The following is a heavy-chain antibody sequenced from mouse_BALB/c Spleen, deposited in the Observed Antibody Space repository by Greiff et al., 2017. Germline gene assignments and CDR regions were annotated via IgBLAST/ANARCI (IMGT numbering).Heavy chain of an antibody. CDR3: ARTVVAKYYYAMDY. D-gene: IGHD1-1*01. J-gene: IGHJ4*01. Sequence: EVHLVESGGGLVKLGGSLKLSCAASGFTFSSYYMSWVRQTPEKRLELVAAINSNGGSTYYPDTVKGRFTISRDNAKNTLYLQMSSLKSEDTALYYWARTVVAKYYYAMDYWGQGTSVTVSS. CDR1: GFTFSSYY. CDR2: INSNGGST. V-gene: IGHV5-6-2*01.